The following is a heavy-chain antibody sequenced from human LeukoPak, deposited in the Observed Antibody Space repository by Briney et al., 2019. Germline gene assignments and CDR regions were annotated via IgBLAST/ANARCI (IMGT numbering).Heavy chain of an antibody. J-gene: IGHJ5*02. CDR3: ARVVGAAALNWFDP. Sequence: PGGSLRLSCVASGFTFNNYWMNWVRQAPGRGLEWVANIREDGSEKNYVDSVKGRFTISRENAKDSLYLQMDNLRAEDTAVYYCARVVGAAALNWFDPWGQGTLVTVSS. D-gene: IGHD6-13*01. CDR2: IREDGSEK. V-gene: IGHV3-7*05. CDR1: GFTFNNYW.